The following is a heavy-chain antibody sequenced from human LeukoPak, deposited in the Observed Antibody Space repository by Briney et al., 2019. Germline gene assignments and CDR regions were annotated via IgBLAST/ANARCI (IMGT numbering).Heavy chain of an antibody. CDR3: ARDRGPRTGFMVREAYDY. CDR1: GFTFSDYW. Sequence: GGSLRLSCAASGFTFSDYWIHWVRQAPGKGLVWVSRINTDGSITNYADSVKGRFSISRDNAKNTLYLQMSSLRAGDTAVYYCARDRGPRTGFMVREAYDYWGQGTLVTVSS. J-gene: IGHJ4*02. CDR2: INTDGSIT. V-gene: IGHV3-74*01. D-gene: IGHD3-10*01.